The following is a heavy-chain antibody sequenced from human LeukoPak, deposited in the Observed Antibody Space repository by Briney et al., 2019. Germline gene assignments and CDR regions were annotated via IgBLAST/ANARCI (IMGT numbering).Heavy chain of an antibody. J-gene: IGHJ3*02. CDR3: AKVPNYGGKRSDAFDI. CDR1: GFTFSSYG. Sequence: PGGSLRLSCAASGFTFSSYGMHWVRQAPGKGLEWVAVISYDGSNKYYADSVKGRFTISRDNSKNTLYLQMNSLRGEDTAVYYCAKVPNYGGKRSDAFDIWGQGTMVTVSS. V-gene: IGHV3-30*18. D-gene: IGHD4-23*01. CDR2: ISYDGSNK.